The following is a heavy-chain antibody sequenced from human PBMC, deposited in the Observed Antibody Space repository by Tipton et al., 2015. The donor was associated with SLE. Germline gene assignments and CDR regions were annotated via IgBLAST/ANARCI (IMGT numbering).Heavy chain of an antibody. J-gene: IGHJ2*01. V-gene: IGHV3-23*03. CDR3: AKRVRPTTSYWYFDL. CDR1: GFTFHSSA. D-gene: IGHD3-9*01. CDR2: IYSGGSFT. Sequence: QLVQSGGGLVQPGGSLRLSCAGSGFTFHSSAMGWVRQAPGQGLEWVSFIYSGGSFTSYSESVKGRFTVSRDDSKNTLYLQMNSLRADDTAVYYCAKRVRPTTSYWYFDLWGRGTLVTVSS.